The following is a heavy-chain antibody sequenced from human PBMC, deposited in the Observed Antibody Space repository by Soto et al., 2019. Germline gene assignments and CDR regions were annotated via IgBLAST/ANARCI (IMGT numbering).Heavy chain of an antibody. V-gene: IGHV3-9*01. D-gene: IGHD5-18*01. J-gene: IGHJ4*02. CDR2: ISWNSGSI. CDR3: AKDIGSYGDY. CDR1: GFTFDGYA. Sequence: EVQLVESGGGLVQPGRSLRLSCAASGFTFDGYAMHWVRQAPGKGLEWVSGISWNSGSIGYADSVKGRFTISRDNAKKSLYLQMISLRAEDTALYYCAKDIGSYGDYWGQGTLVTVSS.